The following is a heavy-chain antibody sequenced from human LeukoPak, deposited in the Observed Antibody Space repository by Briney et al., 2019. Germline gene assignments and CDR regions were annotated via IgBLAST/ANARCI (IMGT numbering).Heavy chain of an antibody. J-gene: IGHJ4*02. CDR1: GYTFTSYY. V-gene: IGHV1-46*01. Sequence: ASVKVSCKASGYTFTSYYMHWVRQAPGQGLEWMGIINPSGGSTSYAQKFQGRVTMTRDTSTSTDYMELSSLRSEDTAVYYCARPKYYYDSSAPLYYWGQGTLVTVSS. CDR3: ARPKYYYDSSAPLYY. D-gene: IGHD3-22*01. CDR2: INPSGGST.